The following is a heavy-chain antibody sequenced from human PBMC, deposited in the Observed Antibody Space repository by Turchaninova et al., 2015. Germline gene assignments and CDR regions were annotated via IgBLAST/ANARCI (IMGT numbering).Heavy chain of an antibody. CDR1: GYSISSDYY. J-gene: IGHJ6*02. Sequence: QVQLQESGPGLVKPSETLSLTCTVSGYSISSDYYWGWIRQPPGKGLAWLANIFHSGVSYYNPSLLSRVTRSVDTSKNPFSRKRSSVSAADTAVYFCAGDRGYCSGGSCYRQDGMDVWGQGTTVTVSS. CDR2: IFHSGVS. CDR3: AGDRGYCSGGSCYRQDGMDV. D-gene: IGHD2-15*01. V-gene: IGHV4-38-2*02.